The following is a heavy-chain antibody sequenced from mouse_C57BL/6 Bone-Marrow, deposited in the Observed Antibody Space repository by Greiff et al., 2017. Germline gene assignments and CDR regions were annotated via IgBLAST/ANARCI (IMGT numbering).Heavy chain of an antibody. J-gene: IGHJ3*01. D-gene: IGHD2-4*01. V-gene: IGHV14-2*01. CDR1: GFNITDYS. CDR3: ASGYYDSWFAY. Sequence: EVQLVESGAELVKPGASVKLSCTASGFNITDYSMHWVKQRTGQGLEWIGRIDPEDGDTKYAPKFQGKATLTADTSSNTAYLRLSSLTSEDTAVYYCASGYYDSWFAYWGQGTLVTVSA. CDR2: IDPEDGDT.